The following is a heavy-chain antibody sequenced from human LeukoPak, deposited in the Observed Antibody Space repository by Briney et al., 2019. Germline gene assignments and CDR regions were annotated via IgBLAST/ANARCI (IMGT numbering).Heavy chain of an antibody. CDR2: IIPIFGTA. CDR3: AREFSRRTYYYDSSGYLGY. Sequence: SVKVSCKASGGTFSSYAISWVRQAPGQGLEWMGRIIPIFGTANYAQKFQGRVTITTDESTSTAYMELSGLGSEDTAVYYCAREFSRRTYYYDSSGYLGYWGQGTLVTVSS. D-gene: IGHD3-22*01. V-gene: IGHV1-69*05. CDR1: GGTFSSYA. J-gene: IGHJ4*02.